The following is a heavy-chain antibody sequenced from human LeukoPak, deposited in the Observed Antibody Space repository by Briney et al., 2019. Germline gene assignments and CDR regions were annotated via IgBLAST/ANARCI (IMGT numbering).Heavy chain of an antibody. D-gene: IGHD4-17*01. CDR1: GFTFSSYA. J-gene: IGHJ4*02. CDR3: ASDNQDYGDDGGY. CDR2: ISSSSTYI. Sequence: PGGSLRLSCAASGFTFSSYAMSWVRQAPGKGLEWVSSISSSSTYIYYADSVKGRFTISRDNAKNSLYLQMNSLRAEDTAVYYCASDNQDYGDDGGYWGQGTLVTVSS. V-gene: IGHV3-21*01.